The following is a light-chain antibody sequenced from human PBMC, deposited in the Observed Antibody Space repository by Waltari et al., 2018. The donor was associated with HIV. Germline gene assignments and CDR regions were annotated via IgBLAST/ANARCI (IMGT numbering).Light chain of an antibody. CDR3: AAWDDRLDGQGV. CDR2: NDK. J-gene: IGLJ3*02. CDR1: RSNIGTNT. Sequence: QSVLTQPPSASGTPGQRVTISCSGTRSNIGTNTVNWYQIIPGTAPKLLIYNDKQRPSGVPDRFSGSRSGTSASLAIRGLQSEDEADYYCAAWDDRLDGQGVFGGGTTLTVL. V-gene: IGLV1-44*01.